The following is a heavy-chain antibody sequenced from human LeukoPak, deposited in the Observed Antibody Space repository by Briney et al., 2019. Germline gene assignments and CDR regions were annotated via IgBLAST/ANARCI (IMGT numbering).Heavy chain of an antibody. CDR1: GGTFSSYA. CDR2: IIPIFGTA. V-gene: IGHV1-69*06. CDR3: ARGPVGYCSGGSCYAGYGMDV. Sequence: ASVKVSCKASGGTFSSYAISWVRQAPGQGLEWMGGIIPIFGTANYAQKFQGRVTITADKSTSTAYMELSSLRSEDTAVYYCARGPVGYCSGGSCYAGYGMDVWGKGTTVTVSS. D-gene: IGHD2-15*01. J-gene: IGHJ6*04.